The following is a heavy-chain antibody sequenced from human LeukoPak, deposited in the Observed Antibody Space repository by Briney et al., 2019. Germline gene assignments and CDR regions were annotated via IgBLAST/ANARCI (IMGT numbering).Heavy chain of an antibody. CDR2: IYTSGST. V-gene: IGHV4-4*07. CDR1: GGSVSSYY. Sequence: SETLSLTCTVSGGSVSSYYWNWIRQPAGRGLEWIGRIYTSGSTSYNSSLKSRVTMSVDTSKNQFSLKLNSVTAADTAVYYYARDVGGYNYGYSLDYWGQGTLVSVSS. CDR3: ARDVGGYNYGYSLDY. D-gene: IGHD5-18*01. J-gene: IGHJ4*02.